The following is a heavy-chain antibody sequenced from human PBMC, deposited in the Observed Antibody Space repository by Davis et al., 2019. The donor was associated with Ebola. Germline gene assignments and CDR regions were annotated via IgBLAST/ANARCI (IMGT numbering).Heavy chain of an antibody. Sequence: PSETLSLTCTVSGVSITTYFWSWIRQPPGKGLEWVGYIHHSGSANSNPSLQSRVTFSIDTSKSQVSLKLTSVTAADTAVYYCARDTRPCGGDCYDDTFDMWGQGTMVIVSS. CDR3: ARDTRPCGGDCYDDTFDM. V-gene: IGHV4-59*12. CDR2: IHHSGSA. J-gene: IGHJ3*02. CDR1: GVSITTYF. D-gene: IGHD2-21*01.